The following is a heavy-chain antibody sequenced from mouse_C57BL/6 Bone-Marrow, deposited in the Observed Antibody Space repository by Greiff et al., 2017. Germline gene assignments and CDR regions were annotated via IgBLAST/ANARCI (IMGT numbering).Heavy chain of an antibody. CDR3: ARPTVVATDAMDY. Sequence: LQQSGAELVRPGASVKMSCKASGYTFTSYNMHWVKQTPRQGLEWIGAIYPGNGDTSYNQKFKGKATLTVDKSSSTAYMQFSSRTSEDSAVYFCARPTVVATDAMDYWGQGTSVTVSS. J-gene: IGHJ4*01. CDR1: GYTFTSYN. CDR2: IYPGNGDT. D-gene: IGHD1-1*01. V-gene: IGHV1-12*01.